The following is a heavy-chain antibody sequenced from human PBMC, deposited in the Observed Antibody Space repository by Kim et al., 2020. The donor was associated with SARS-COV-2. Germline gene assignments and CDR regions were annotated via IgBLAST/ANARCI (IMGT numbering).Heavy chain of an antibody. Sequence: SVKVSCKASGGTFSSYAISWVRQAPGQGLEWMGGIIPIFGTANYAQKFQGRVTITADESTSTAYMELSSLRSEDTAVYYCARPLDIVVVPAAQLTYYYYYGMDVWGQGTTVTVSS. V-gene: IGHV1-69*13. CDR2: IIPIFGTA. CDR3: ARPLDIVVVPAAQLTYYYYYGMDV. D-gene: IGHD2-2*03. CDR1: GGTFSSYA. J-gene: IGHJ6*02.